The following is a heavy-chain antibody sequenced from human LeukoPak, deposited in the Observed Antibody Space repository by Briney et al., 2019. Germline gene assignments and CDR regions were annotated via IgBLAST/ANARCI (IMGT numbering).Heavy chain of an antibody. CDR1: GFTFSSYA. Sequence: GRSLRLSCAASGFTFSSYAMHWVRQAPGKGLEWVTVISYDGSNKYYADSVKGRFTISRDNSKNTLYLQMNSLRAEDTAVYYWSRDRVYYYDSSGYLDYWGQGNPVNVSS. CDR2: ISYDGSNK. V-gene: IGHV3-30-3*01. J-gene: IGHJ4*02. D-gene: IGHD3-22*01. CDR3: SRDRVYYYDSSGYLDY.